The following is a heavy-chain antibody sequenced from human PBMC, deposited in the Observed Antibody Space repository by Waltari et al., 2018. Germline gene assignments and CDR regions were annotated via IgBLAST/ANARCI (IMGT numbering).Heavy chain of an antibody. V-gene: IGHV4-4*07. Sequence: QVQLQESGPGLVKPSETLSLTCTGAGSSISNNYWNWIRQPAGKGLEWIGRIYASGTTNYNPSLKSRVSVSVDTSKNQFSLNWTSVTAADTAVYYCARGLAFDSWGQGSLVTVSS. CDR1: GSSISNNY. CDR3: ARGLAFDS. D-gene: IGHD3-9*01. CDR2: IYASGTT. J-gene: IGHJ4*02.